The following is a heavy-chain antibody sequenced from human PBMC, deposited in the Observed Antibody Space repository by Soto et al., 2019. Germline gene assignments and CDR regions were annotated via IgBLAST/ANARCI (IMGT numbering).Heavy chain of an antibody. CDR3: TTEAPYGDYSDY. J-gene: IGHJ4*02. D-gene: IGHD4-17*01. CDR1: GFTFSNAW. Sequence: GGSLRLSCAASGFTFSNAWMSWVRQAPGKGLEWVGRIKSKTDGGTSDYAAPVKGRFTISRDDSKNTLYLQMNSLKTEDTAVYYCTTEAPYGDYSDYWGQGTLVTVSS. CDR2: IKSKTDGGTS. V-gene: IGHV3-15*01.